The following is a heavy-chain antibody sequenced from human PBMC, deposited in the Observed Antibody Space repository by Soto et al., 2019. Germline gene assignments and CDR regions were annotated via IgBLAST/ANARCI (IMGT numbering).Heavy chain of an antibody. CDR2: LNAGNGNT. V-gene: IGHV1-3*01. Sequence: QVQLVQSGAELKKPGASVKVSCTASGYTFTSYSVHWVRLAPGQGLEWMGWLNAGNGNTYYSQTFQDRVTFTRDASGSTASMELTSLRSDDTAVYYCASRNYGDFDDGLDVWGQGTPVTVSS. J-gene: IGHJ6*02. CDR1: GYTFTSYS. CDR3: ASRNYGDFDDGLDV. D-gene: IGHD4-17*01.